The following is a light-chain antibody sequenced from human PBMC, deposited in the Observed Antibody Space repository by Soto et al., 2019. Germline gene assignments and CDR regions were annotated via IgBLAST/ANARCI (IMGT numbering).Light chain of an antibody. CDR3: QQYNNWPRS. CDR2: SAS. V-gene: IGKV3-15*01. J-gene: IGKJ1*01. CDR1: QSVSSSY. Sequence: EIVLTQSPGTLSLSPGERATLSCRASQSVSSSYLAWYQQKPGQAPRLLIYSASTRATGIPARFRGSGSGTEFTLTINSLQSEDFAVYYCQQYNNWPRSFGQGTKVDIK.